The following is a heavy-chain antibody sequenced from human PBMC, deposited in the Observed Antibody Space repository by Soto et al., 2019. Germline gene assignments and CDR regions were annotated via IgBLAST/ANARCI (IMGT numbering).Heavy chain of an antibody. CDR3: ATTGAYCGGDCYSGFDY. CDR2: ISGSGGST. Sequence: EVQLLESGGGLVQPGGSLRLSCAASGFTFSSYAMSWVRQAPGKGLEWVSAISGSGGSTYYADSVKGRFTISRDNSKNTLYLQMNSLRAEDTAVYYCATTGAYCGGDCYSGFDYWGQGTLVTVSS. V-gene: IGHV3-23*01. CDR1: GFTFSSYA. J-gene: IGHJ4*02. D-gene: IGHD2-21*02.